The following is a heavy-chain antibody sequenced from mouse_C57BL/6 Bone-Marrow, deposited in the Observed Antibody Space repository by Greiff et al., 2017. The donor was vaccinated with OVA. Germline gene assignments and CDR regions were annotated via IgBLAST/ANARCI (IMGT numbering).Heavy chain of an antibody. Sequence: EVQVVESGPELVKPGASVKISCKASGYSFTGYYMNWVKQSPEKSLEWIGEINPSTGGTTSNQKFKAKATLTVDKSSRTAYMQLQSLTSEDSAVYYFARGGTSPFAYWGQGTLVTVSA. D-gene: IGHD4-1*01. CDR1: GYSFTGYY. CDR3: ARGGTSPFAY. V-gene: IGHV1-42*01. J-gene: IGHJ3*01. CDR2: INPSTGGT.